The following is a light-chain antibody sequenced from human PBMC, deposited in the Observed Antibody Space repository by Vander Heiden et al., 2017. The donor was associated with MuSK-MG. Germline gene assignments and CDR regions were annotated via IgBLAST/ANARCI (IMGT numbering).Light chain of an antibody. CDR3: SSYTSSSLYV. V-gene: IGLV2-14*01. CDR1: SSDVGGYNY. CDR2: EVS. J-gene: IGLJ1*01. Sequence: QSALAQPASVSGSPGQSITISCTGTSSDVGGYNYVSWYQQEPGKAPKLMIYEVSSRPSGVSNRFSGSKSGNTASLTISGLQAEDEADYYCSSYTSSSLYVFGTGTKVTVL.